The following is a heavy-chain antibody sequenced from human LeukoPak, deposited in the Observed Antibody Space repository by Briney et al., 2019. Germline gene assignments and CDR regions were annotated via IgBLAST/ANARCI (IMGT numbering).Heavy chain of an antibody. J-gene: IGHJ2*01. CDR1: GYGFTSYW. CDR2: IHPGDSDT. V-gene: IGHV5-51*01. D-gene: IGHD2-21*02. Sequence: GDSLKISCKASGYGFTSYWIGWVRQMPGKGLEWMGIIHPGDSDTRYSPSFQGQGTISVDKSITTAYLQWSSLKASDTAMYYCARIVVVTSIYWYFDLWGRGTLVRVSS. CDR3: ARIVVVTSIYWYFDL.